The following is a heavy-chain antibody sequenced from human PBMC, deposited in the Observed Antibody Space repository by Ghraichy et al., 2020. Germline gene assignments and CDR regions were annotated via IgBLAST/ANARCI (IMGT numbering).Heavy chain of an antibody. V-gene: IGHV3-23*01. CDR1: GFTFSTYG. CDR3: AKVSSWDYIPNLDY. CDR2: ITNSGGGT. Sequence: GGSLRLSCAASGFTFSTYGMSWVRQAPGKGLEWVSSITNSGGGTYYADSVKGRFTISRDNSKNTLYLPMNSLRTEDTAIYYCAKVSSWDYIPNLDYWGQGTLVTVSS. D-gene: IGHD2-2*02. J-gene: IGHJ4*02.